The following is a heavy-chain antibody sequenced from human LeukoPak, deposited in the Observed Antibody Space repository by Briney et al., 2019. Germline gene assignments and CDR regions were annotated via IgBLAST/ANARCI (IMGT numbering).Heavy chain of an antibody. D-gene: IGHD2-21*01. V-gene: IGHV3-48*03. J-gene: IGHJ4*02. Sequence: PGGSLRLSCAASGFTFSIHNMDWVRQAPGKGLEWISYISSGGDATHYADSVKGRFTISRDNAKNSLYMQMNSLTAEDTAVYYCARDRKTGGDFDYWGQGTLATVSS. CDR1: GFTFSIHN. CDR3: ARDRKTGGDFDY. CDR2: ISSGGDAT.